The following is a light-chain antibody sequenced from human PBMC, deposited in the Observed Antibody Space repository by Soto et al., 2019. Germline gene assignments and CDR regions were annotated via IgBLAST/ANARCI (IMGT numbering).Light chain of an antibody. J-gene: IGLJ2*01. CDR3: SSFTSTNTVL. CDR2: EVS. V-gene: IGLV2-14*01. CDR1: SSDVGGYNY. Sequence: QSALTQPASVSGSPGQAITISCSGTSSDVGGYNYVSWYQHYPGKAPKLMIYEVSDRPSGVSTRFSGSKSGNTASLTISGLQPEDEADYYCSSFTSTNTVLFGGGTKLTVL.